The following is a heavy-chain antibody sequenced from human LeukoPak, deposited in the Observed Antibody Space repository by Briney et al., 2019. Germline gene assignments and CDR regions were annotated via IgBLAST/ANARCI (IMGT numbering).Heavy chain of an antibody. CDR2: IKQDGSEK. J-gene: IGHJ5*02. V-gene: IGHV3-7*01. D-gene: IGHD3-3*01. CDR1: GFTFSSYW. Sequence: PGGSLSLSCAASGFTFSSYWMSWVRQAPGKGLEWVANIKQDGSEKYYVDSVKGRFTISRDNAKNSLYLQMSSLRAEDTAVYYCARGGLRHSTIFGVVTPWGQGTLVTVSS. CDR3: ARGGLRHSTIFGVVTP.